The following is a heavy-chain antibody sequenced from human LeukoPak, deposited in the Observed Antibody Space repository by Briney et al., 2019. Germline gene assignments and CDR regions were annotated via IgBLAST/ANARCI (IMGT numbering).Heavy chain of an antibody. CDR1: GFTFSRYA. J-gene: IGHJ5*02. D-gene: IGHD2-15*01. V-gene: IGHV3-23*01. CDR2: ISGSGGST. Sequence: GGSLRLSCAASGFTFSRYAMSWVRQAPGHGLECVSAISGSGGSTYSAESVTGRFTTSRDNSKKTINPQMNSLRAEDTAVYYCANLLSARSGDPWGQGTLVTVSS. CDR3: ANLLSARSGDP.